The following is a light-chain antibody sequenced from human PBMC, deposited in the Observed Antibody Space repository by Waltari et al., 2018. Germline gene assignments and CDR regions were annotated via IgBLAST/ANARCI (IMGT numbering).Light chain of an antibody. Sequence: IVLTQSPGPLSLSPGERATISCRASPGVGRTLAWYQNRPGQAPSLLIYGASTRATASPVRFSGSGSGTDFSLTISRREPEDFAVYYCQHYVRLPVTFGQGTTVEIK. J-gene: IGKJ1*01. V-gene: IGKV3-20*01. CDR3: QHYVRLPVT. CDR1: PGVGRT. CDR2: GAS.